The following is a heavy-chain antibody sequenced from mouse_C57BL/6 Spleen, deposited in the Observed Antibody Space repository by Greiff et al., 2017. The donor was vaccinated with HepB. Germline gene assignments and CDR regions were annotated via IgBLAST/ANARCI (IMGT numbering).Heavy chain of an antibody. Sequence: QVTLKVCGPGILQPSQPLSLTCSFSGFSLSTFGMGVGWIRQPSGKGLEWLAHIWWDDDKYYNPALKSRLTISKDTSKNQVFLKIANVDTADTATYYCARMYYYGSSYWYFDVWGTGTTVTVSS. CDR1: GFSLSTFGMG. V-gene: IGHV8-8*01. CDR3: ARMYYYGSSYWYFDV. CDR2: IWWDDDK. D-gene: IGHD1-1*01. J-gene: IGHJ1*03.